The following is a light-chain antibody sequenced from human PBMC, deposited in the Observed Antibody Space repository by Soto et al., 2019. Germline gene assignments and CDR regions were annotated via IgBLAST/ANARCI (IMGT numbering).Light chain of an antibody. CDR3: SSYTSSSTRV. J-gene: IGLJ1*01. CDR1: SSDVGGYNY. V-gene: IGLV2-14*01. Sequence: QSALTQPASVSGSPGQSITISCTGTSSDVGGYNYVSWYQQHPGKAPKLMIYDVSNRPSGVSNRFSGSKSANTASLTISGLQAEDEADYYCSSYTSSSTRVLGTGTKLTVL. CDR2: DVS.